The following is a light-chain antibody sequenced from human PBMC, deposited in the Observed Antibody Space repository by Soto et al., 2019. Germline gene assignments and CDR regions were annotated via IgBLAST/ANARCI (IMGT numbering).Light chain of an antibody. CDR1: QSFRGL. V-gene: IGKV3-11*01. J-gene: IGKJ5*01. CDR2: DAY. Sequence: EVVLTQSPVTLSLSPGERATLSCRASQSFRGLLAWYQQKPGQAPRLLIYDAYNRATGIPPRFSGSGSGTDCTLTISSLEPEDSAVYYCQQRHIWPITFGQGTRLEIK. CDR3: QQRHIWPIT.